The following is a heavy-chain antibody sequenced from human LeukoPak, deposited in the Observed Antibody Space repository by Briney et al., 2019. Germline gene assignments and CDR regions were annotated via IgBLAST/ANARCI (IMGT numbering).Heavy chain of an antibody. J-gene: IGHJ4*02. V-gene: IGHV4-34*01. CDR1: YY. CDR3: ARGLSSSWTNQFDY. CDR2: INHSGST. Sequence: YYWSWIRQPPGKGLEWIGEINHSGSTNYNPSLKSRVTISVDTSKNQFSLKLSSVTAADTAVYYCARGLSSSWTNQFDYWGQGTLVTVSS. D-gene: IGHD6-13*01.